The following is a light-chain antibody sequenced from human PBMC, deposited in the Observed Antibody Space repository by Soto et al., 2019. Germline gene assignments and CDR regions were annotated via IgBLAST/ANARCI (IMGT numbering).Light chain of an antibody. CDR3: QQSYRNPYT. CDR2: AAS. J-gene: IGKJ2*01. Sequence: DIQMTQAPSSLSASVGDRVTITCRASQIISNYLNWYQQKPGKAHKLLIYAASSLQSGVPSRFSGSGSGTDFTLTISSLQPEDSATYYCQQSYRNPYTFGQGTKLEIK. CDR1: QIISNY. V-gene: IGKV1-39*01.